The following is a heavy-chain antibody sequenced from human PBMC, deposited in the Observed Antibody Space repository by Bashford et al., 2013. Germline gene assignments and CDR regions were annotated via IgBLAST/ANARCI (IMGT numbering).Heavy chain of an antibody. CDR3: ASHTSSSSWTGYYYGMDV. Sequence: ASVKVSCKASGYTFTGYYMHWVRQAPGQGLEWMGWINPNSGGTNYAQKFQGRVTMTRDTSISTAYMELSRLRSDDTAVYYCASHTSSSSWTGYYYGMDVWGQGTTVTVSS. J-gene: IGHJ6*02. CDR2: INPNSGGT. CDR1: GYTFTGYY. V-gene: IGHV1-2*02. D-gene: IGHD6-13*01.